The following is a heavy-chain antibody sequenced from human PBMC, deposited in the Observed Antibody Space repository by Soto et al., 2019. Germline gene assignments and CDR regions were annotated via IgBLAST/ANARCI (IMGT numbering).Heavy chain of an antibody. V-gene: IGHV4-59*08. D-gene: IGHD3-10*01. CDR3: ARHGSGSYYNNWFDP. CDR1: GGSISSYY. Sequence: SETLSLTCTVSGGSISSYYWSWIRQPPGKGLEWIGSIYYSGSTNYNPSLKSRVTISVDTSKNQFSLKLSSVTAADTAVYFCARHGSGSYYNNWFDPSGQGTLVTVSS. J-gene: IGHJ5*02. CDR2: IYYSGST.